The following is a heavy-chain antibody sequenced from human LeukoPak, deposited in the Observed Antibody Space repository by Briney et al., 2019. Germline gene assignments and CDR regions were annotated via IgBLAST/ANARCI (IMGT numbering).Heavy chain of an antibody. CDR1: GFTFSSHS. CDR3: ATYRQVLLPFES. J-gene: IGHJ4*02. CDR2: ISGSSSYI. V-gene: IGHV3-21*04. D-gene: IGHD2-8*02. Sequence: GGSLRLSCAASGFTFSSHSMNWVRQAPGKGLEWVSSISGSSSYIYYADSVKGRFTISRDNAKNSLYLQMNSLRAEDTAIYYCATYRQVLLPFESWGQGTLVTVSS.